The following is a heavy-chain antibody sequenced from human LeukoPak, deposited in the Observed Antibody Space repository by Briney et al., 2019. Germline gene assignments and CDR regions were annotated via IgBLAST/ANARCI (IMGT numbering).Heavy chain of an antibody. CDR1: GGSISSYY. D-gene: IGHD6-13*01. Sequence: SETLSLTCTVSGGSISSYYWSWIRQPPGKGLEWIGYIYYSGSTNYSPSLKSRVTISVDTSKNQFSLKLSSVTAADTAVYYCARVAGIAAAPYFDYWGQGTLVTVSS. CDR2: IYYSGST. J-gene: IGHJ4*02. CDR3: ARVAGIAAAPYFDY. V-gene: IGHV4-59*01.